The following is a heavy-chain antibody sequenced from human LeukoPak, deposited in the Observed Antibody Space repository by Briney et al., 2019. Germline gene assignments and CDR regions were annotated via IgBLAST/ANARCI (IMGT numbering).Heavy chain of an antibody. D-gene: IGHD3-16*01. CDR2: IHPGDSDT. CDR3: ARSAYDYVTGDYYYYMDV. V-gene: IGHV5-51*01. Sequence: GESLKISCKGSGYSFTSYWIGWVRQMPGKGLEWMGIIHPGDSDTRYSPSFQGQVTISADKSINTAYLQWSSLKASDTAMYYCARSAYDYVTGDYYYYMDVWGKGTTVTVSS. J-gene: IGHJ6*03. CDR1: GYSFTSYW.